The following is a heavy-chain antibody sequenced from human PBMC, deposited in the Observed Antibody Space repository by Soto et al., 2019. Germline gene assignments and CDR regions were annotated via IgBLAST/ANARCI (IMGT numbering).Heavy chain of an antibody. J-gene: IGHJ6*02. CDR1: GGTFSSYA. CDR2: IIPIFGTA. V-gene: IGHV1-69*13. Sequence: SVKVSCKASGGTFSSYAISWVRQAPGQGLEWMGGIIPIFGTANYAQKFQGRVTITADESTSTAYMELSSLRSEDTAVYYCAREGGDIYYYGSGSYHTGYYYYGMDVWGQGTTVTVSS. CDR3: AREGGDIYYYGSGSYHTGYYYYGMDV. D-gene: IGHD3-10*01.